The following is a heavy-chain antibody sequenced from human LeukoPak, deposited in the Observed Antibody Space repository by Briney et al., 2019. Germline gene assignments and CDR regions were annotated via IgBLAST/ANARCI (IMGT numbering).Heavy chain of an antibody. Sequence: GGSPRLSRAVSGFPLSSYGMHWVRPAPGKGLEGVAVIWYGGSNRYYADSVKGRFTISEDNSKNTLYLQINSLRAEDTTVYCCAKDSGSSGSYLDYWGQGTLVTVSS. D-gene: IGHD1-26*01. CDR1: GFPLSSYG. CDR2: IWYGGSNR. CDR3: AKDSGSSGSYLDY. V-gene: IGHV3-30*02. J-gene: IGHJ4*02.